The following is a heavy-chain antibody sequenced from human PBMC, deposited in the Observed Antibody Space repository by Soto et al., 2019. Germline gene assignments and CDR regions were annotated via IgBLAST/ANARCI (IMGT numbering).Heavy chain of an antibody. Sequence: LCRTGIVSGGSIRSSSYYWGWIRHPPGKGLEWIGSIYYSGRTYYNPSFKSRVTISIDTSKNQFSLKLSSVTATDTAVYYCARQRTTVVTQAYFDHWGQGALVTVSS. CDR1: GGSIRSSSYY. D-gene: IGHD2-21*02. CDR2: IYYSGRT. CDR3: ARQRTTVVTQAYFDH. J-gene: IGHJ4*02. V-gene: IGHV4-39*01.